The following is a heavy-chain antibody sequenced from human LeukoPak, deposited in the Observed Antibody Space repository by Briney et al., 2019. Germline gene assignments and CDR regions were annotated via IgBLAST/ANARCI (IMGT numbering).Heavy chain of an antibody. V-gene: IGHV1-69*13. CDR2: IIPIFGTA. CDR3: ARQGCSSGSCYLDY. Sequence: GASVKVSCKASGGTFSSYAISWVRQAPGQGLEWMGGIIPIFGTANYAQKFQGRVTITADESTSTAYMELSSLRSEDTAVYYCARQGCSSGSCYLDYWGQGILVTVSS. D-gene: IGHD2-15*01. J-gene: IGHJ4*02. CDR1: GGTFSSYA.